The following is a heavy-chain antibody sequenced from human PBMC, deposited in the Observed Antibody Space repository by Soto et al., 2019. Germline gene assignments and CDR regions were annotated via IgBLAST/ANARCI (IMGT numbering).Heavy chain of an antibody. Sequence: QVQLVQSGAEVKKPGASVKVSCKASGYTFTSYDINWVRQATGQGLEWMGWMNPNSGNTGYAQKFQGRVTMTRNTSISTAYMELSSLRSEDTAVYYCARELGYCSGGSCYSTVRAFDIWGQGTMVTVSS. CDR2: MNPNSGNT. D-gene: IGHD2-15*01. CDR1: GYTFTSYD. J-gene: IGHJ3*02. V-gene: IGHV1-8*01. CDR3: ARELGYCSGGSCYSTVRAFDI.